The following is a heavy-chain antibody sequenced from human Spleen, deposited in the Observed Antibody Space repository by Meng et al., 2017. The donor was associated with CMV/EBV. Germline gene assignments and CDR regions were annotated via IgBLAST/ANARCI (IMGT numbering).Heavy chain of an antibody. CDR1: GFTFSRYR. D-gene: IGHD6-6*01. V-gene: IGHV3-21*06. J-gene: IGHJ4*02. CDR2: ISSSSTYK. CDR3: AKDGGVATRRGEGFDD. Sequence: GESLKISCAASGFTFSRYRMNWVRQAPGKGLEWVSSISSSSTYKYYADSMKGRFTISRDNAKNSLYLQMNSLRAEDTAVYYCAKDGGVATRRGEGFDDWGQGTLVTVSS.